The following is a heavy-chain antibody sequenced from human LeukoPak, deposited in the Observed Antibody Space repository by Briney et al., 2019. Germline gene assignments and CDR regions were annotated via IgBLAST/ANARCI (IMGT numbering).Heavy chain of an antibody. CDR3: ARDHWGEDMPEIDY. V-gene: IGHV1-18*01. J-gene: IGHJ4*02. Sequence: ASVKVSCKASGYTFTSYGISWVRQAPGQGLEWMGWISAYNGNTNYAQKLQGRVTMTTDTSTSTAYMELRSLRSDDTAVYYCARDHWGEDMPEIDYWGQGTLVTVSS. CDR1: GYTFTSYG. D-gene: IGHD2-15*01. CDR2: ISAYNGNT.